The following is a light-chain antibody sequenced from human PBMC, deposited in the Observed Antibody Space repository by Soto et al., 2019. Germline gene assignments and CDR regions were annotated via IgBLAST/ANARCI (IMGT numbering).Light chain of an antibody. CDR3: QQYTSPLT. Sequence: ESLRMQSPDTLSVSLGEIATLSGSASQSLSSSLFWFQQKPGQAPRLLIYDASTRATGVPDRFSGSGSGTDFTLTISRLEPEDSAVYCCQQYTSPLTFGGGTKVDI. CDR2: DAS. J-gene: IGKJ4*01. V-gene: IGKV3-15*01. CDR1: QSLSSS.